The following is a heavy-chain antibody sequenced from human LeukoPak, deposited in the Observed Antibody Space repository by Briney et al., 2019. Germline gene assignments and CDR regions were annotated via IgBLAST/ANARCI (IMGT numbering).Heavy chain of an antibody. J-gene: IGHJ6*03. CDR3: ARFPFGITTYYYYYMDV. D-gene: IGHD3-16*01. CDR1: GFTFSSYA. Sequence: GGSLRLSCAASGFTFSSYAMSWVRQAPGKGLEWVSAISGSGGSTYYADSVKGRFTISRDNSKNTLYLQMNSLRAEDTAVYYCARFPFGITTYYYYYMDVWGKGTTVTVSS. V-gene: IGHV3-23*01. CDR2: ISGSGGST.